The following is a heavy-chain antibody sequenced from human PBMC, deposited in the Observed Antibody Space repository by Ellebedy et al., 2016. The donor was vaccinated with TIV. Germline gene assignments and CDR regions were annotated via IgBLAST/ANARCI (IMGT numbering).Heavy chain of an antibody. CDR1: GFTFSSYW. CDR2: IKQDGSEK. V-gene: IGHV3-7*01. Sequence: GESLKISCAASGFTFSSYWMSWVRQAPGKGLEWVANIKQDGSEKYYVDSVRGRFTISRDNAENSLYLQMTSLRAEDTAVYYCAKGERSAVAAGGLFDYWGQGTLVTVSS. J-gene: IGHJ4*02. CDR3: AKGERSAVAAGGLFDY. D-gene: IGHD6-19*01.